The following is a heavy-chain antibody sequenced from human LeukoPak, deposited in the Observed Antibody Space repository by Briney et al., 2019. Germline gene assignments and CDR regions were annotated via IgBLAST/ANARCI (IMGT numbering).Heavy chain of an antibody. J-gene: IGHJ4*02. D-gene: IGHD3-10*01. CDR3: ARFYGSDDYFDY. Sequence: GGSLRLSCAASGFTFSSYNMNWDRQAPGKGLEWVSYISSSGSTLDYADSVKGRFTISRDNAKSSLYLQMNSLRAEDTAVYYCARFYGSDDYFDYWGQGTLVTVSS. CDR1: GFTFSSYN. CDR2: ISSSGSTL. V-gene: IGHV3-48*04.